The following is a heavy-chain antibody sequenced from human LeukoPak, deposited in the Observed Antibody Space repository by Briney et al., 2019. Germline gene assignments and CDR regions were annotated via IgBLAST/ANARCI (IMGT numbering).Heavy chain of an antibody. CDR1: AFTFSSNA. Sequence: GRCLRLSCAAYAFTFSSNATSWVSPAAREGRGWVSASSGSAGSTYYADSVKGRFTISRDNSKNTLYLQMNRLRAEYTAVYYCACDGSGSYYSFDYWGQGTLVTVSS. J-gene: IGHJ4*02. D-gene: IGHD3-10*01. CDR3: ACDGSGSYYSFDY. V-gene: IGHV3-23*01. CDR2: SSGSAGST.